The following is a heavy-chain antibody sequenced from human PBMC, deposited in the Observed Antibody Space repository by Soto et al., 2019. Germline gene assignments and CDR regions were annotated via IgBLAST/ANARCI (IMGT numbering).Heavy chain of an antibody. D-gene: IGHD6-19*01. J-gene: IGHJ6*02. CDR1: GGSISNYY. CDR2: MYYSGST. Sequence: SETLSLTCTVSGGSISNYYWSWIRQPPGKRLEWIAYMYYSGSTNYNPSLKSRVSISVDTSKNQFSLNLYSVTAADTAVYYCARDRAPVAGSNYYYYYGMDVWGQGATVTVSS. CDR3: ARDRAPVAGSNYYYYYGMDV. V-gene: IGHV4-59*01.